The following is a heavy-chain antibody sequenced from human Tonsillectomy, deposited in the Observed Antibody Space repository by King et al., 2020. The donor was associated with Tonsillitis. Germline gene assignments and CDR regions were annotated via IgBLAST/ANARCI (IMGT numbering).Heavy chain of an antibody. J-gene: IGHJ6*02. V-gene: IGHV4-34*01. CDR2: INHSGST. CDR3: AREFGIVVVVAATGWGMDV. CDR1: GGSFSGYY. D-gene: IGHD2-15*01. Sequence: VQLQQWGAGLLKPSETLSLTCAVYGGSFSGYYWSWIRQPPGKGLEWIGEINHSGSTNYNPSLKSQVTISVDKSKNQFSLKLSCVTAADTAVYYCAREFGIVVVVAATGWGMDVWGQGTTVTVSS.